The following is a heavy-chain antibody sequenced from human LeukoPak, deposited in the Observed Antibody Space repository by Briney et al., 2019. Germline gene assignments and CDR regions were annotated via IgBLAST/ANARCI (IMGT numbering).Heavy chain of an antibody. CDR3: ARGAEGIAASDSNFDY. CDR2: ISSSSSTI. V-gene: IGHV3-48*01. Sequence: GGSLRLSCAASKFTFSDYGMNWVRQAPGKGLEWVSYISSSSSTIYYGDSVKGRLTISRDNAENSLYLQMNGLRAEDTAVYYCARGAEGIAASDSNFDYWGQGTLVSVSS. CDR1: KFTFSDYG. J-gene: IGHJ4*02. D-gene: IGHD6-13*01.